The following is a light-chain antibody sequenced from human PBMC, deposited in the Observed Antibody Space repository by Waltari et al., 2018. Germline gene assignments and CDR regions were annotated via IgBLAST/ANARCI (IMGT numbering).Light chain of an antibody. CDR2: EAS. CDR1: ESISSW. Sequence: ETQMTQSPSTLSASAGDRVTITCRASESISSWLAWYQQKPGRAPKLLVYEASSLERGVPSRFSGGGFGTEFTLTISGLQPDDFATYYCQQSYSTPLTFGGGTKVEIK. V-gene: IGKV1-5*03. J-gene: IGKJ4*01. CDR3: QQSYSTPLT.